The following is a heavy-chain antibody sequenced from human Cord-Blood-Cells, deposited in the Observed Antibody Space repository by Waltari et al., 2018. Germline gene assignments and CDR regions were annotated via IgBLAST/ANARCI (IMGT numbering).Heavy chain of an antibody. CDR1: GFTFICHA. J-gene: IGHJ4*02. D-gene: IGHD7-27*01. CDR3: AKDRRELGYFDY. V-gene: IGHV3-23*01. CDR2: ISGSGGST. Sequence: VQLLESGGRLVQPGGSLRLSCAASGFTFICHAISWVRQAPGTGLEWVSAISGSGGSTYYADSVKGRFTISRDNSKNTLYLQMNSLRAEDTAVYYCAKDRRELGYFDYWGQGTLVTVSS.